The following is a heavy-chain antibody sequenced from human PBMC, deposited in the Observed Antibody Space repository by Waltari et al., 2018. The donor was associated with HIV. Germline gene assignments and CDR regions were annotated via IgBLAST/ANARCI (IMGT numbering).Heavy chain of an antibody. D-gene: IGHD6-19*01. Sequence: EVQLLESGGGLVQPGGSLRLSCAASGYIFRPYGMNWGRQAPGKGLEWLSVITGSGGRTYYADSVKGRFTISRDKSKNTLYLQMNSLRAEDTAIYYCAKERVAGYYYYGMDVWGQGTTVTVSS. J-gene: IGHJ6*02. CDR3: AKERVAGYYYYGMDV. CDR2: ITGSGGRT. CDR1: GYIFRPYG. V-gene: IGHV3-23*01.